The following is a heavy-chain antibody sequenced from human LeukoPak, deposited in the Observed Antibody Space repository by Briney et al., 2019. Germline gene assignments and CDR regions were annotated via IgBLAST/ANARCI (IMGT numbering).Heavy chain of an antibody. CDR1: GFTFNTYW. CDR3: ARTTHTDY. J-gene: IGHJ4*02. Sequence: PGGSLRLSCAASGFTFNTYWMTWVRQAPGKGLEWVATIKEDSSEKYYVDSVRGRFTISRDNAENSLYLQMNSLRVEDTAAYYCARTTHTDYWGQGTLVTVSS. CDR2: IKEDSSEK. D-gene: IGHD1-1*01. V-gene: IGHV3-7*01.